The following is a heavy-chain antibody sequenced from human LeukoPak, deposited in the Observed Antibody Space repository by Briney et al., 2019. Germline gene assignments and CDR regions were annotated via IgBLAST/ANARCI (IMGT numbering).Heavy chain of an antibody. CDR1: GSSISSSGYY. CDR2: IYYSGST. V-gene: IGHV4-31*03. D-gene: IGHD2-15*01. Sequence: PSETLSLTCTVSGSSISSSGYYWSWIRQHPGKGLEWIGYIYYSGSTYYNPSLKSRVTISVDTSKNQFSLKLSSVTAADTAVYYCATQGVVVVGSFDYWGQGTLVTVSS. J-gene: IGHJ4*02. CDR3: ATQGVVVVGSFDY.